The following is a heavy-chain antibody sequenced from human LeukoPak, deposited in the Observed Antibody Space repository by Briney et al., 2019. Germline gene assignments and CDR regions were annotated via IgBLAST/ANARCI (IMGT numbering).Heavy chain of an antibody. CDR1: GFNFSDYY. J-gene: IGHJ4*02. V-gene: IGHV3-11*01. Sequence: GGSLRLSCAASGFNFSDYYMSWIRQAPGKGLEWVSYISSSGFSTYYAGSVKGRFAISRDNARNSLYLQMNSLAPEDTALYYCARGKRRFDYWGQGTLLCVSS. CDR3: ARGKRRFDY. CDR2: ISSSGFST.